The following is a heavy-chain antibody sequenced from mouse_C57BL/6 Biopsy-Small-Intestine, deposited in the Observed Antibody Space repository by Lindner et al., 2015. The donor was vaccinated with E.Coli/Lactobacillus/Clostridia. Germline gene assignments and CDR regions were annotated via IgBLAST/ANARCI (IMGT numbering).Heavy chain of an antibody. D-gene: IGHD2-4*01. CDR2: IYPGDGDT. J-gene: IGHJ4*01. Sequence: VQLQESGAELVKPGASVKISCKVSGYAFSSYWMNWVKQRPGKGLEWIGQIYPGDGDTNYNGKFKGKATLTADKSSSTAYMQLSSLTSEDSAVYFCARSGTMITPYAMDYWGQGTSVTVSS. V-gene: IGHV1-80*01. CDR1: GYAFSSYW. CDR3: ARSGTMITPYAMDY.